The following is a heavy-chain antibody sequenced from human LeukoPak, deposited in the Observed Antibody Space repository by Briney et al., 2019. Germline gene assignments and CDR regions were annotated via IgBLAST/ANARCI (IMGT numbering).Heavy chain of an antibody. CDR1: GFTFSSYG. D-gene: IGHD5-18*01. V-gene: IGHV3-30*18. CDR3: AKYPSPQNTAMASWYYGMDV. Sequence: GGSLRLSCAASGFTFSSYGMHWVRQAPGKGLEWVAVISYDGSNKYYADSVKGRFTISRDNSRNTLYLQMNSLRAEDTAVYYCAKYPSPQNTAMASWYYGMDVWGQGTTVTVSS. J-gene: IGHJ6*02. CDR2: ISYDGSNK.